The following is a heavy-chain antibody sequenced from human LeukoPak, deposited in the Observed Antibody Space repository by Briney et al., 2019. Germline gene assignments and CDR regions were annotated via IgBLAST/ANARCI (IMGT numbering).Heavy chain of an antibody. J-gene: IGHJ4*02. CDR1: GFTFSSYA. V-gene: IGHV3-23*01. Sequence: GGSLRLSCVISGFTFSSYAMSWVRQAPGKGLEWVSAISGSGGSTYYADSVKGRFTISRDNSKNTLYLQMNSLRAEDTAVYYCAKDYDGDFIGYFDYWGQGTLVTVSS. CDR3: AKDYDGDFIGYFDY. D-gene: IGHD4-17*01. CDR2: ISGSGGST.